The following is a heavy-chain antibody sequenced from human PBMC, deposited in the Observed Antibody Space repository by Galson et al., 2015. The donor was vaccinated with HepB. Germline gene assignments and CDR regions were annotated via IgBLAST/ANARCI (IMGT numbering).Heavy chain of an antibody. CDR2: ISSSSSYI. CDR1: GFTFSSYS. Sequence: SLRLSCAASGFTFSSYSMNWVRQAPGKGLEWVSSISSSSSYIYYADSVKGRFTISRDNAKNSLYLQMNSLRAEDTAVYYCARGFSSSWSRGFWAFDIWGQGTMVTVSS. V-gene: IGHV3-21*01. J-gene: IGHJ3*02. D-gene: IGHD6-13*01. CDR3: ARGFSSSWSRGFWAFDI.